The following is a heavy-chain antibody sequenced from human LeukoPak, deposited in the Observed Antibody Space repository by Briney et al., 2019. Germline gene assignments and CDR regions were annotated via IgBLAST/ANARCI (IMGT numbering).Heavy chain of an antibody. CDR2: IRYDGSNK. Sequence: GGSLRLSCAASGFTFSSYGMHWVRQAPGKGLEWVAFIRYDGSNKYYADSVKGRFTISRDNAKNSLYLQMNSLRAEDTAVYYCAKGGSGSYLYYFDYWGQGTLVTVSS. CDR1: GFTFSSYG. V-gene: IGHV3-30*02. D-gene: IGHD3-10*01. J-gene: IGHJ4*02. CDR3: AKGGSGSYLYYFDY.